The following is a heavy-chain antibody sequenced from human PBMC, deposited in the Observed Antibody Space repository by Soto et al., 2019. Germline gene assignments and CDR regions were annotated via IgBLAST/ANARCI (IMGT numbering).Heavy chain of an antibody. CDR2: INPSGGST. V-gene: IGHV1-46*01. Sequence: SCKTSGYTFTSYYMHWVRQAPGQGLEWMGIINPSGGSTSYAQKFQGRVTMTRDTSTSTVYMELSSLRSEDTAVYYCASAAAGTYWFDPWGQGTLVTAPQ. D-gene: IGHD6-13*01. J-gene: IGHJ5*02. CDR1: GYTFTSYY. CDR3: ASAAAGTYWFDP.